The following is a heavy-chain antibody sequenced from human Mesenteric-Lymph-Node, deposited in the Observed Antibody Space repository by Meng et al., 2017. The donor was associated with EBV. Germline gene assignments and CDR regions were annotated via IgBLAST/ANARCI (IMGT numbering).Heavy chain of an antibody. V-gene: IGHV1-8*01. D-gene: IGHD3-16*01. J-gene: IGHJ5*02. CDR2: MNSNSGNT. Sequence: QGQLVQSGAEVKKPGASVKVSCKASGYTFINHDIDWVQQATGQGLEWMGWMNSNSGNTGYAQKFQGRVTMTRDTSTSTAYMELSSLTSEDTAVYYCARGSGAGGRDWFDPWGQGTLVTVSS. CDR1: GYTFINHD. CDR3: ARGSGAGGRDWFDP.